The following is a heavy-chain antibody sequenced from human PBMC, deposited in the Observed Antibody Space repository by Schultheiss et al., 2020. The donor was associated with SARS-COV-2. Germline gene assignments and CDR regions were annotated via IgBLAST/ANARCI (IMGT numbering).Heavy chain of an antibody. Sequence: GGSLRLSCAASGFTFSSYWMSWVRQAPGKGLEWVAVIWYDGSNKYYADSVKGRFTISRDNSKNTLYLQMNSLRAEDTAVYYCARDSSSGWSPVGECWGQGTLVTVSS. CDR2: IWYDGSNK. V-gene: IGHV3-33*08. J-gene: IGHJ4*02. D-gene: IGHD6-19*01. CDR3: ARDSSSGWSPVGEC. CDR1: GFTFSSYW.